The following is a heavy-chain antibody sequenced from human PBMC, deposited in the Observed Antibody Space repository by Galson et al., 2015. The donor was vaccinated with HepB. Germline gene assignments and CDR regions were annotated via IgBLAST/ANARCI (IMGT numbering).Heavy chain of an antibody. CDR3: SRDTFGPDDY. CDR2: INQDATTI. D-gene: IGHD5-18*01. CDR1: GFTVSKYW. Sequence: SLRLSCAASGFTVSKYWMHWVRQVPGKGMVWVSRINQDATTINSADSVRGRFTISKDSASTTLYLQMNSLRAEDTAVYYCSRDTFGPDDYWAQGTRVTVSS. J-gene: IGHJ4*02. V-gene: IGHV3-74*01.